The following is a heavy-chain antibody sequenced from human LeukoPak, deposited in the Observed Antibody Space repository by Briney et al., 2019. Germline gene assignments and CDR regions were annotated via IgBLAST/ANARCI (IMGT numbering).Heavy chain of an antibody. CDR2: ISAYNGNT. J-gene: IGHJ4*02. Sequence: EASVKVSCKASGYTCTSYGISWVRQAPGQGLEWMGWISAYNGNTNYAQKLQGRVTMTTDTSTSTAYMELRSLRSDDTAVYYCARAHTDIVVVPAATYFDYWGQGTLVTVSS. CDR3: ARAHTDIVVVPAATYFDY. V-gene: IGHV1-18*01. CDR1: GYTCTSYG. D-gene: IGHD2-2*01.